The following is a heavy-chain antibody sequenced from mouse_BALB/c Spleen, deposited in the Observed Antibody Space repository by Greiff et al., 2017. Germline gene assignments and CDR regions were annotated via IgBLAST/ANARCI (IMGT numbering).Heavy chain of an antibody. D-gene: IGHD4-1*01. Sequence: EVQLQQSGPELVKPGASMKISCKASGYSFTGYTMNWVKQSHGKNLEWIGLINPYNGGTSYNQKFKDKATLTADKSSSTAYMQLSSLTSEDSAVYYCARSPNWDGGYFDYWGQGTTLTVSS. CDR2: INPYNGGT. CDR1: GYSFTGYT. V-gene: IGHV1S135*01. CDR3: ARSPNWDGGYFDY. J-gene: IGHJ2*01.